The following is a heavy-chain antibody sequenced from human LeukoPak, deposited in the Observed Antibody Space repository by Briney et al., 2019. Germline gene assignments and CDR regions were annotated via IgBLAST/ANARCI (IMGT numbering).Heavy chain of an antibody. CDR2: FDPEDGET. J-gene: IGHJ5*02. CDR3: ATDRDYYDSSGYSPFDP. V-gene: IGHV1-24*01. Sequence: EASVKVSCKVSGYTLTELSMHWVRQAPGKGLEWMGGFDPEDGETIYAQKFQGRVTMTEDTSTDTAYMELSSLRSEDTAVYYCATDRDYYDSSGYSPFDPWGQGTLVTVSS. CDR1: GYTLTELS. D-gene: IGHD3-22*01.